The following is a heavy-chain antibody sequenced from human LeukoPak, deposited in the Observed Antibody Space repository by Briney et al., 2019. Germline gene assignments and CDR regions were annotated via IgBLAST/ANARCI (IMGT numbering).Heavy chain of an antibody. V-gene: IGHV1-18*01. CDR1: GYTFTSYG. D-gene: IGHD3-22*01. J-gene: IGHJ5*02. Sequence: ASVKISCTGSGYTFTSYGISWVRHAPGQGLEWVGWISAYNGNTNYAQKRQGRVTMTTDTSTSTAYMELRSLRSDDTAVYYCARGPRGITMIVVAPMNWFDPWGEGTLVTVSS. CDR3: ARGPRGITMIVVAPMNWFDP. CDR2: ISAYNGNT.